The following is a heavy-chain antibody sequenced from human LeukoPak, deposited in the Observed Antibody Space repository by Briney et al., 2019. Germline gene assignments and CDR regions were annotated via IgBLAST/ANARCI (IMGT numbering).Heavy chain of an antibody. V-gene: IGHV4-34*01. D-gene: IGHD6-13*01. CDR2: INHTRST. CDR1: GGSFSGYY. CDR3: ARESSSSWFGYWFDP. J-gene: IGHJ5*02. Sequence: KPSETLSLTCAVYGGSFSGYYWSWIRQPPGNGLAWIGEINHTRSTNYNPSLKSPVTISVDTCMNQFSLKLRSVTAADTAVYYCARESSSSWFGYWFDPGGQGTLVTVSS.